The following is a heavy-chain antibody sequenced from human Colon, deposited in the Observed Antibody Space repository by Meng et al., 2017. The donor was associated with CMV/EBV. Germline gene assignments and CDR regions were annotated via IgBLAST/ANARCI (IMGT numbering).Heavy chain of an antibody. CDR2: ITSSSSFI. J-gene: IGHJ4*02. Sequence: LSLTCAASVFTFDTYSMNWVRQAPGTGLQWVASITSSSSFIYYADSVKGRFTTSRDNAKSSLYLQMNNLRVEDTAVYYCVRADRCGGDCYDRPFDYWGQGSLVTVSS. D-gene: IGHD2-21*01. CDR3: VRADRCGGDCYDRPFDY. V-gene: IGHV3-21*04. CDR1: VFTFDTYS.